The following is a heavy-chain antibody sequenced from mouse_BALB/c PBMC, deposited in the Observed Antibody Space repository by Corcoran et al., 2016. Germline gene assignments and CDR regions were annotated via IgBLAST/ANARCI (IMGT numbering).Heavy chain of an antibody. J-gene: IGHJ2*01. CDR1: GYTFSSYW. CDR2: ILPGSGST. D-gene: IGHD2-2*01. CDR3: ARYGYDY. V-gene: IGHV1-9*01. Sequence: QVQLLQSGAELKKPGASVKISCKATGYTFSSYWIEWVKQRPGHGLEWIGEILPGSGSTNYKEKFKGKATFTADTSSNTAYMQLSSLTSDDSAVYYCARYGYDYWGQGTTLTVSS.